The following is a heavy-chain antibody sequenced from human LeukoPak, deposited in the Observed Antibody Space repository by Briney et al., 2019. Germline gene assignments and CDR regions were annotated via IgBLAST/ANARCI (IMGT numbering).Heavy chain of an antibody. CDR2: IIPIFGTA. J-gene: IGHJ5*02. CDR3: ARGEAVADIRTVFDP. D-gene: IGHD6-19*01. V-gene: IGHV1-69*05. CDR1: GGTFSSYA. Sequence: GVSVKVSCKASGGTFSSYAISWVRQAPGQGLEWMGGIIPIFGTANYAQKFQGRVTITMDESTSTAYMELSSLRSEDTAVYYCARGEAVADIRTVFDPWGQGTLVTVSS.